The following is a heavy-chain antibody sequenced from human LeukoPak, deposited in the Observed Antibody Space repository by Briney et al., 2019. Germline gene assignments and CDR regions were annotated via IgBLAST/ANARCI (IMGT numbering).Heavy chain of an antibody. CDR3: AKSSYYYDSSGSFDY. V-gene: IGHV3-23*01. CDR1: GFTFSSYG. CDR2: LSGSGGTT. J-gene: IGHJ4*02. Sequence: GGSLRLSCSASGFTFSSYGMSWVRQAPGKGLEWVSGLSGSGGTTYYVDSVKGRFTISRDNSKNTLYLQMNSLRAEDTAVYYCAKSSYYYDSSGSFDYWGQGTLVTVSS. D-gene: IGHD3-22*01.